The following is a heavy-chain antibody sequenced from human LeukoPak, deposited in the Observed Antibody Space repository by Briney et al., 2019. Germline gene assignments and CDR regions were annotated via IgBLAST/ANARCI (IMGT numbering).Heavy chain of an antibody. J-gene: IGHJ3*01. V-gene: IGHV1-2*02. CDR3: ARIRDGYNDAYDL. Sequence: ASVKVSCKASGYTFSNYGISWVRQAPGQGLEWMGWINPNSGGTNYAQKFQGRVTMTRDTSTSTLYMELSSLRSEDTAIYYCARIRDGYNDAYDLWGQGTVVTVPS. CDR1: GYTFSNYG. D-gene: IGHD5-24*01. CDR2: INPNSGGT.